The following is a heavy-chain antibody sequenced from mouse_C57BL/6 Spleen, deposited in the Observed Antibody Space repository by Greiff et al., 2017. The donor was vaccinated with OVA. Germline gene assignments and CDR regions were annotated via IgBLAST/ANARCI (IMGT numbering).Heavy chain of an antibody. Sequence: VQLQESGAELVKPGASVKISCKASGYAFSSYWMNWVKQRPGKGLEWIGQIYPGDGDTNYNGKFKGKATLTADKSSSTAYMQLSSLTSEDSAVYFCAREDWSRGAMDYWGQGTSVTVSS. V-gene: IGHV1-80*01. CDR1: GYAFSSYW. CDR2: IYPGDGDT. J-gene: IGHJ4*01. CDR3: AREDWSRGAMDY.